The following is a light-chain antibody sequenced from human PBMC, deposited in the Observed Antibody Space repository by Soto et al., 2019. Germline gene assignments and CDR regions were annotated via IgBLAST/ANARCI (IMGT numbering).Light chain of an antibody. CDR3: QVWDSSAVV. CDR1: NIGSKN. V-gene: IGLV3-9*01. CDR2: RVS. J-gene: IGLJ2*01. Sequence: SYELTQPLSVSVALGQTARITCGGNNIGSKNVHWYQQKPGQAPVLVIYRVSNRPSRIPELSSGSNSGTTATLTISRAQAGDEADYSCQVWDSSAVVFGGGTKLTVL.